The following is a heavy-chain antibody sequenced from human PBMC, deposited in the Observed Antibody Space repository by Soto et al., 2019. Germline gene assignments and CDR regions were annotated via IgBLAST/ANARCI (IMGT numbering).Heavy chain of an antibody. Sequence: EVQLLESGGGLVQPGGSLRLSCAASGFTFSSYAMSWVRQAPAKGLEWVSAIRGSGGSTYYADSVKGRFTISRDNSKNTLYLQMNSLRAEDTAVYYCAKVSFLEWLLYDLDYWGQGTLVTVSS. D-gene: IGHD3-3*01. CDR2: IRGSGGST. J-gene: IGHJ4*02. V-gene: IGHV3-23*01. CDR3: AKVSFLEWLLYDLDY. CDR1: GFTFSSYA.